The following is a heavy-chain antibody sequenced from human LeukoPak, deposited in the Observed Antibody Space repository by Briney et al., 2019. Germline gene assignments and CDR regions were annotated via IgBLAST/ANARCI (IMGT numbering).Heavy chain of an antibody. Sequence: GGSLRLSCAASGFTFSNYWMICVRQAPGKGLEWVGNIKQDGSEKRYADSVRGRFSISRDNAQTSLYLQMNSLRAEDTAVYYCARASDPWLQLTWGQGTLVTVSS. J-gene: IGHJ5*02. CDR1: GFTFSNYW. V-gene: IGHV3-7*05. D-gene: IGHD5-24*01. CDR3: ARASDPWLQLT. CDR2: IKQDGSEK.